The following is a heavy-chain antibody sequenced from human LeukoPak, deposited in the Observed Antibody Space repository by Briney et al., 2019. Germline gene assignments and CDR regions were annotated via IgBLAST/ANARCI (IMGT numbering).Heavy chain of an antibody. D-gene: IGHD6-13*01. CDR3: ARHSLSDSYSSSWYSWWYFDL. J-gene: IGHJ2*01. Sequence: SETLSLTCAVYGGSFSGYYWSWIRQPPGKGLEWIGSIYYSGSTYYNPSLKSRVTISVDTSKNQFSLKLSSVTAADTAVYYCARHSLSDSYSSSWYSWWYFDLWGRGTLVTVSP. CDR2: IYYSGST. V-gene: IGHV4-34*01. CDR1: GGSFSGYY.